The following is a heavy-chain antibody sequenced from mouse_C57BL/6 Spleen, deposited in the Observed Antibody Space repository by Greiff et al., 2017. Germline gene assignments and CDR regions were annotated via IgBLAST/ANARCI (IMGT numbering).Heavy chain of an antibody. V-gene: IGHV1-26*01. J-gene: IGHJ2*01. CDR3: ARYGGDYFDY. D-gene: IGHD1-1*02. Sequence: EVQLQQSGPELVKPGASVKISCKASGYTFTDYYMNWVKQSHGKSLEWIGDINPNNGGTSYNQKFKGKATLTVDTSSSTAYMELRSLTSEDSAVYDCARYGGDYFDYWGQGTTLTVSS. CDR2: INPNNGGT. CDR1: GYTFTDYY.